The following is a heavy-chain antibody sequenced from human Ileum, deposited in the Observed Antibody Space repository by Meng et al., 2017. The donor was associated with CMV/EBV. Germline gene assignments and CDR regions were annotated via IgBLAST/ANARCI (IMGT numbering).Heavy chain of an antibody. CDR2: ITSGSSI. Sequence: GDCGGGLGTPWGSLDLAWTVSGFTFSSSNMNWVRQAPGKGLEWVSSITSGSSIFYADSVKGRFTVSRDNDKNTLYLQMNSLRADDTAVYYCTRDVNWEFFDYWGQGTLVTVSS. J-gene: IGHJ4*02. CDR1: GFTFSSSN. V-gene: IGHV3-21*01. D-gene: IGHD1-1*01. CDR3: TRDVNWEFFDY.